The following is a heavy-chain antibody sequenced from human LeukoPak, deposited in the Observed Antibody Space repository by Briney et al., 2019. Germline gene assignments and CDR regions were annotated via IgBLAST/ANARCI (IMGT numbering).Heavy chain of an antibody. CDR1: GYTFTSYD. V-gene: IGHV1-8*01. CDR2: MNPNSGNT. D-gene: IGHD1-26*01. Sequence: ASVKVSCKASGYTFTSYDINWVRQATGQGLEWMGWMNPNSGNTGYAQKFQGRVTMTRNTSISTAYMELSSLRSEDTAVYYCARVRGFYSPNTKYSRSKNWFDPWGQGTLVTVSS. CDR3: ARVRGFYSPNTKYSRSKNWFDP. J-gene: IGHJ5*02.